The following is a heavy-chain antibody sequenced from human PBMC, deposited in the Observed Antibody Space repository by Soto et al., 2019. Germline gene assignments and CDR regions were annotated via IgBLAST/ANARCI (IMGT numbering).Heavy chain of an antibody. CDR1: GFTFGAYG. CDR2: ISASGGST. D-gene: IGHD3-3*01. CDR3: AKDFPYSSYDIWNGYDA. J-gene: IGHJ5*02. Sequence: EGHLWESGGGLVQPGGSLRLSCEASGFTFGAYGMSWLRQAPGKGLEWVSGISASGGSTYYPDSVKGRFTISRDDSKNTLYLQMNSLIVEDTALYYCAKDFPYSSYDIWNGYDAWGQGVLVTVS. V-gene: IGHV3-23*01.